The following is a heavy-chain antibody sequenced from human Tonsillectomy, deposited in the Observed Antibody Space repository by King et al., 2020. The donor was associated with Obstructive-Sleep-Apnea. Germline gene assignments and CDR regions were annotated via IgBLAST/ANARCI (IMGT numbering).Heavy chain of an antibody. J-gene: IGHJ4*01. CDR2: ISGSGGST. CDR1: GFTFSSYA. Sequence: EVQLVESGGGLVQPGGSLRLSCAASGFTFSSYAMSWVRQAPGKGLEWVSAISGSGGSTYYADSVKGRFTISRDNSKDTLYLQVNSLRAEDTAVYYCAKTMILTGYYTGYPFDYWGHGTLVTVSS. D-gene: IGHD3-9*01. V-gene: IGHV3-23*04. CDR3: AKTMILTGYYTGYPFDY.